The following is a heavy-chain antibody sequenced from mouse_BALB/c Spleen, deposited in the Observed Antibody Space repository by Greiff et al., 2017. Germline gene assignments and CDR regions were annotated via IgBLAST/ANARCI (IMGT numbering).Heavy chain of an antibody. CDR1: GFTFSDYY. CDR2: ISDGGSST. J-gene: IGHJ3*01. V-gene: IGHV5-4*02. Sequence: DVHLVESGGGLVKPGGSLKLSCAASGFTFSDYYMYWVRQTPEKRLEWVATISDGGSSTYYPDSVKGRFTISRDNAKDNLYLQMSSLKSEDTAMYYCARGDYYGSTTWFAYWGQGTLVTVSA. CDR3: ARGDYYGSTTWFAY. D-gene: IGHD1-1*01.